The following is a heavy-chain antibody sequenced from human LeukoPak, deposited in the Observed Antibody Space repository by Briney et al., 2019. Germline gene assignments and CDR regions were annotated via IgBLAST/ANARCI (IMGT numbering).Heavy chain of an antibody. Sequence: SGGSLRLSCAASGFTFSTYSMNWARQAPGKGLEWVSSISSRSSYINYVVSVKGRFTISRDNAKNSLYLQMNSLRVEDTAIYYCARHQLPIAEARQYNWFDPWGQGTLVTVSS. D-gene: IGHD1-1*01. V-gene: IGHV3-21*04. J-gene: IGHJ5*02. CDR3: ARHQLPIAEARQYNWFDP. CDR2: ISSRSSYI. CDR1: GFTFSTYS.